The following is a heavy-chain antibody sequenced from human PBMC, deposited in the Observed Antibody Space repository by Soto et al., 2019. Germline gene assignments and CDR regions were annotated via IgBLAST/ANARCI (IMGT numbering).Heavy chain of an antibody. V-gene: IGHV4-59*01. D-gene: IGHD2-2*01. J-gene: IGHJ6*03. CDR3: ARLQSSNTWYYYYMDV. CDR2: IYYTGST. Sequence: QVQLEESGPGLVKPSETLSLTCTVSGGSFSSDHWSWIRQPPGKGLEWIGYIYYTGSTNLNPSLQRRVTISVDPSKTQFSLRLRSVTDADTAAYYCARLQSSNTWYYYYMDVWGKGTTVTVSS. CDR1: GGSFSSDH.